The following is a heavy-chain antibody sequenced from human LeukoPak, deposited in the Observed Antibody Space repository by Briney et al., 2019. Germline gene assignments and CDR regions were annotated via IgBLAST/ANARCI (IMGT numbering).Heavy chain of an antibody. CDR2: ISSSSSYI. CDR1: GFTFSSYS. D-gene: IGHD6-19*01. J-gene: IGHJ4*02. CDR3: ATNPPGIAVAGNGNFDN. V-gene: IGHV3-21*04. Sequence: GGSLRLSCAASGFTFSSYSMNWVRQAPGKGLEWVSSISSSSSYIDYADSVKGRFTISRDNAKNSLYLQMQSLRPEDTAFYYCATNPPGIAVAGNGNFDNWGQGTLVTVSS.